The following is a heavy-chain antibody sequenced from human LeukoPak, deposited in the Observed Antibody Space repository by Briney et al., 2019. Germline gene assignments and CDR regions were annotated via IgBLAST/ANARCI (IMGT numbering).Heavy chain of an antibody. CDR1: GFTFSSYG. Sequence: GRSPRLPCAASGFTFSSYGMHWVRQAPGKGLEWVAVIWYDGSNKYYADSVKGRFTISRGNSKNTLYLQMNSLRAEDTAVYYCARDRVYCSGGSCAPYFDYWGQGTLVTVSS. V-gene: IGHV3-33*01. D-gene: IGHD2-15*01. CDR3: ARDRVYCSGGSCAPYFDY. CDR2: IWYDGSNK. J-gene: IGHJ4*02.